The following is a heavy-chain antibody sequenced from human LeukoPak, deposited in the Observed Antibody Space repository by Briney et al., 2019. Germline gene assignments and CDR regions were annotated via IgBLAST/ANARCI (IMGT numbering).Heavy chain of an antibody. Sequence: GGTLRLSCEVSGFTFTDYWMNWVRQAPGKGPEWVASIRQDGSEKTYVDSVKGRFTISRDNTKNSLSLQLIGLRAEDTAVYYCARDGTAAGLYSDLCGQGTLVTVSS. J-gene: IGHJ4*01. CDR1: GFTFTDYW. CDR2: IRQDGSEK. D-gene: IGHD6-13*01. V-gene: IGHV3-7*01. CDR3: ARDGTAAGLYSDL.